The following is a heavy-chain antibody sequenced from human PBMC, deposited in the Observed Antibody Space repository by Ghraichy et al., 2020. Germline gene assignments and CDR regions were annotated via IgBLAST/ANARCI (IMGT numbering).Heavy chain of an antibody. CDR2: IKSRGFYI. CDR3: ARGSRGGMDV. J-gene: IGHJ6*02. Sequence: GESLNISCAGSGFSFSNYTLNWVRQAPGKGLEWVSSIKSRGFYIHYADSVKGRFTISRDNAKNSLYLQMDSLRAEDTALYYCARGSRGGMDVWGQGTTVTVFS. V-gene: IGHV3-21*01. CDR1: GFSFSNYT.